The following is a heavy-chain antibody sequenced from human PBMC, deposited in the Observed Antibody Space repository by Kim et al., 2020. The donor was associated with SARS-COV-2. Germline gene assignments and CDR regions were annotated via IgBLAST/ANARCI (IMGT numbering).Heavy chain of an antibody. D-gene: IGHD5-12*01. V-gene: IGHV4-31*03. CDR3: ARDRDGYNALDY. J-gene: IGHJ4*02. CDR1: GGSISSGGYY. CDR2: IYYSGST. Sequence: SETLSLTCTVSGGSISSGGYYWRWIRQHPGKGLEWIGYIYYSGSTYYNPSLKSRVTISVDTSKNQFSLKLSSVTAADTAVYYCARDRDGYNALDYWGQGTLVTVSS.